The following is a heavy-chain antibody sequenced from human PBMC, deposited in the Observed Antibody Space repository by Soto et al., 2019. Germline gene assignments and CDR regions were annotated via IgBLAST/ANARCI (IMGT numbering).Heavy chain of an antibody. CDR2: IIPIFGTA. CDR1: GGTFSSYA. D-gene: IGHD5-12*01. V-gene: IGHV1-69*13. J-gene: IGHJ4*02. CDR3: ARDGGDGYNRLIDY. Sequence: ASVKVSCKASGGTFSSYAISWVRQAPGQGLEWMGGIIPIFGTANYAQKFQGRVTITADESTSTDYMELSSLRSEDTAVYYCARDGGDGYNRLIDYWGQGTLVTVSS.